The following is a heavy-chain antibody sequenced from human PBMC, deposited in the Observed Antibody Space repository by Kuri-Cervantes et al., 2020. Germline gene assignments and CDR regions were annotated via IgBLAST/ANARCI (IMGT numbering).Heavy chain of an antibody. V-gene: IGHV3-48*03. CDR1: GFTFSSYE. CDR2: ISSSGSTI. Sequence: GGSLRLSCAASGFTFSSYEMNWVRQAPGKGLEWVSYISSSGSTIYYADSVKGRFTISRDNAKNSLYLQMNSLRAEDTALYYCAKDISSADPYYYGMDVWGQGTTVTVSS. J-gene: IGHJ6*02. D-gene: IGHD2-15*01. CDR3: AKDISSADPYYYGMDV.